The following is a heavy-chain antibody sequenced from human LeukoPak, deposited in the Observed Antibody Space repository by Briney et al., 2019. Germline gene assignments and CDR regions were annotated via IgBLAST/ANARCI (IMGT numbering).Heavy chain of an antibody. D-gene: IGHD1-26*01. J-gene: IGHJ4*02. CDR2: IYISGST. CDR1: GGSISSSYC. CDR3: ARRWLGDFDY. V-gene: IGHV4-39*01. Sequence: KPSETLSLTCTVSGGSISSSYCWCLIRPPRGKGLEWIGGIYISGSTYYNPSLKSRVTISEDTSKNQFSLKPSSVTAADTAVYYCARRWLGDFDYWGQGTLVTVSS.